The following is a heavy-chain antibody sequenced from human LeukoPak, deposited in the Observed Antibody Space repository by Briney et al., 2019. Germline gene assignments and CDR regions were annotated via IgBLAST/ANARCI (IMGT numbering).Heavy chain of an antibody. V-gene: IGHV3-21*01. Sequence: GGSLRLSCAASGFTSSSYSMNWVRQAPGKGLEWVSSISSSSSYIYYADSVKGRFTISRDNAKNSLYLQMNSLRAEDTAVYYCARDLPPVETIHYYFDYWGQGTLVTVSS. D-gene: IGHD1-14*01. CDR3: ARDLPPVETIHYYFDY. J-gene: IGHJ4*02. CDR2: ISSSSSYI. CDR1: GFTSSSYS.